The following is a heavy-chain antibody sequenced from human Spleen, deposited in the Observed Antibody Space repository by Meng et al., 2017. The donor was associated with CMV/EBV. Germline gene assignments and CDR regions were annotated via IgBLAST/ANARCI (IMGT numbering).Heavy chain of an antibody. CDR1: GYTFTSYG. CDR3: ARGSVPRATIFGVVMSRSRGPTQIGYGMDV. V-gene: IGHV1-2*02. J-gene: IGHJ6*02. Sequence: ASVKVSCKASGYTFTSYGISWVRQAPGQGLEWMGWINPNSGGTNYAQNFQGRVTMTRDTSISTSYMELSRLRSDDTAVYWCARGSVPRATIFGVVMSRSRGPTQIGYGMDVWGQGTTVTVSS. CDR2: INPNSGGT. D-gene: IGHD3-3*01.